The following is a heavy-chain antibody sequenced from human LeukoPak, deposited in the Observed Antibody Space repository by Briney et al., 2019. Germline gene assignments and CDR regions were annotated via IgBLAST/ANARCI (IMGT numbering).Heavy chain of an antibody. CDR1: EFTFTTYG. CDR3: ARDWKTNSFDY. D-gene: IGHD1-1*01. CDR2: IYYDGSNI. V-gene: IGHV3-33*01. Sequence: GESLKISCAASEFTFTTYGTHWVRQAPGKGLEWVAFIYYDGSNIYYADYVKGRFTISRDISKNTLYLQMDSLRAEDTAIYYCARDWKTNSFDYWGQGTLATVSS. J-gene: IGHJ4*02.